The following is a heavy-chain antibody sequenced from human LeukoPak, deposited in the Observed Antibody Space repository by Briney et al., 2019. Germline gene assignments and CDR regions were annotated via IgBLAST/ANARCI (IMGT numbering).Heavy chain of an antibody. D-gene: IGHD2-21*01. V-gene: IGHV3-30*02. CDR3: AKSHIREIAISPFDY. Sequence: GGSLRLSCAASGFTFSSYGMHWVRQAPGKGLEWVAFIRYDGSNKYYADSVKGRFTISRDNSKNTLYLQMNSLRAEDTAVYYCAKSHIREIAISPFDYWGQGTLVTVSS. CDR2: IRYDGSNK. J-gene: IGHJ4*02. CDR1: GFTFSSYG.